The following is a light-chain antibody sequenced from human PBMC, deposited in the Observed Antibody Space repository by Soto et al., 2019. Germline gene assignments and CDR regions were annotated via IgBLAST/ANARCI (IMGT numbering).Light chain of an antibody. CDR3: QQYNNWPPNT. CDR1: QSVSSN. V-gene: IGKV3-15*01. Sequence: EIVMTQSPATLSVSTGERATLSCRASQSVSSNVAWYQQKPGQAPRLLIYDASTRAPGIPARFSGSGSGTEFTLTITSLQSEDLAVYYCQQYNNWPPNTFGQGTKLEIK. CDR2: DAS. J-gene: IGKJ2*01.